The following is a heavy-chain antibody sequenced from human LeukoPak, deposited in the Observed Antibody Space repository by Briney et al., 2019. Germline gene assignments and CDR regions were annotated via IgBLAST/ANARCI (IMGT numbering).Heavy chain of an antibody. Sequence: GGSLRLSCAASGFTFNSFGMNWVRQAPGKGLDWVSSISSTSVYIYYADSVRGRFTISRDNAKNSLYLQMNSLRAEDTAVYYCARGSSRAPYYFDYWGQGTLVTVSS. V-gene: IGHV3-21*01. CDR2: ISSTSVYI. J-gene: IGHJ4*02. CDR3: ARGSSRAPYYFDY. D-gene: IGHD6-13*01. CDR1: GFTFNSFG.